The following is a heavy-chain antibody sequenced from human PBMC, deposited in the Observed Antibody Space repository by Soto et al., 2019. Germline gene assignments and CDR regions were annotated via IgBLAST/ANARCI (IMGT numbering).Heavy chain of an antibody. J-gene: IGHJ6*02. CDR2: ISGSGGST. V-gene: IGHV3-23*01. CDR3: AKCSNVGLLYYYGMDV. Sequence: GGSLRLSCAASGFTFSSYAMSWVRQAPGKGLEWVSAISGSGGSTYYADSVKGRFTISRDNSKNTLYLQMNSLRAEDTAVYYCAKCSNVGLLYYYGMDVWGQGTTVTVSS. D-gene: IGHD1-26*01. CDR1: GFTFSSYA.